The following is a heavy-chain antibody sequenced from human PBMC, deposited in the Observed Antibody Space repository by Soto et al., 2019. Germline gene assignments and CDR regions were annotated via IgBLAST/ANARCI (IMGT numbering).Heavy chain of an antibody. D-gene: IGHD4-17*01. Sequence: EVQLVESGGGLVQPGGSLRVSCAASGFTFRSHRIHWVRQAPGKGLEWVSRIDTDGGGTSYADSVKGRFTISTDNAENAVYLQMTGLGVEDTAVYSCATVFDVWGQGTLVTVSS. CDR2: IDTDGGGT. V-gene: IGHV3-74*01. J-gene: IGHJ4*02. CDR1: GFTFRSHR. CDR3: ATVFDV.